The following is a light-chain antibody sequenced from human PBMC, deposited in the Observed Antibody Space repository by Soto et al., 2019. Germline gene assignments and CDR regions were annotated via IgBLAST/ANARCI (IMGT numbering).Light chain of an antibody. Sequence: QSVLTQPASVSGSPGQSISISCTGTSSDVGAYNFVSWYQQHPGKAPKLMIYEVSNRPSGVSNRFSGSKSGNTASLTISGLQAEDEADYYCSSYTSSRAYVFGIGTKVTVL. V-gene: IGLV2-14*01. CDR1: SSDVGAYNF. CDR2: EVS. CDR3: SSYTSSRAYV. J-gene: IGLJ1*01.